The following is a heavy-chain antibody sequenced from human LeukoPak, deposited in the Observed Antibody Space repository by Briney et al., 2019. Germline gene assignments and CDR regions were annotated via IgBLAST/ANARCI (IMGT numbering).Heavy chain of an antibody. CDR1: GDSTSTSSDY. D-gene: IGHD6-19*01. Sequence: SETLSLTCTVSGDSTSTSSDYWGWIRQPPGKGLEWIGYFYYGGSTYYTPSLKSRVTISVDTSNNQFSLRLYSVTAADTAVYYCARLSLRGSSAWNWGQGTLVTVSS. CDR3: ARLSLRGSSAWN. CDR2: FYYGGST. V-gene: IGHV4-39*01. J-gene: IGHJ4*02.